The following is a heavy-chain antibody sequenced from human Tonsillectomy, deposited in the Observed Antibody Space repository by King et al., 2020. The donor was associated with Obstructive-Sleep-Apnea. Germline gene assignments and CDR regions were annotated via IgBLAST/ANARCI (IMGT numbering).Heavy chain of an antibody. J-gene: IGHJ6*02. V-gene: IGHV4-4*07. D-gene: IGHD1-7*01. Sequence: VQLQESGPGLVEPSETLSLTCTVSGASVNSFYWSWIRQPAGGGLEGIGRIYTSGSTDYNPSLKSRVTMSVETCKNQFSLKLTSVTAADTAVYYCARVGETIYYYYGMDVWGQGPTVTVSS. CDR1: GASVNSFY. CDR2: IYTSGST. CDR3: ARVGETIYYYYGMDV.